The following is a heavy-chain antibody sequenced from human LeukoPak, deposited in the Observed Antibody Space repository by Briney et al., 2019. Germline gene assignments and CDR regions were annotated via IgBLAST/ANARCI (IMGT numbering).Heavy chain of an antibody. CDR2: ISAYNGNT. D-gene: IGHD3-10*01. Sequence: GASVKVSCEASGYTFTSYGISWVRQAPGQGLEWMGWISAYNGNTNYAQKLQGRVTMTTDTSTSTAYMELRSLRSDDTAVYYCARVGYYGSGSYYTSRWFDPWGQGTLVTVSS. V-gene: IGHV1-18*01. CDR3: ARVGYYGSGSYYTSRWFDP. J-gene: IGHJ5*02. CDR1: GYTFTSYG.